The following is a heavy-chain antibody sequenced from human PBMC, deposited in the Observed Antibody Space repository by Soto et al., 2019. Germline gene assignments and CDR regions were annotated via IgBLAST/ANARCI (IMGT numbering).Heavy chain of an antibody. D-gene: IGHD4-17*01. CDR2: IYWDDSK. Sequence: QITLKESGPTLVKPTQTLTLTCTFSGFSLSTNGVGVGWIRQPPGKALEWLALIYWDDSKEYSPSLKSRLTINKDTSRNQVVLTMTNMDPVDTATYYCAKKGGGDYILGYWGQGTLVTVSS. J-gene: IGHJ4*02. V-gene: IGHV2-5*02. CDR3: AKKGGGDYILGY. CDR1: GFSLSTNGVG.